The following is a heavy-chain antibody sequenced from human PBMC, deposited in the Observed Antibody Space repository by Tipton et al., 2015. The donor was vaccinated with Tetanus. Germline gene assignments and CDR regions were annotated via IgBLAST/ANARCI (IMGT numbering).Heavy chain of an antibody. CDR3: ARVIRRSMIGYGVFDA. D-gene: IGHD4-17*01. J-gene: IGHJ5*02. Sequence: GSLRLSCAVSGFVFSNYAMNWVRQAPGKGLEWVASISSTTSYIYYADSLKGRFTVSRDDAENSLYLQMTSLRGEDTAVYFCARVIRRSMIGYGVFDAWGQGALVAVSS. CDR1: GFVFSNYA. V-gene: IGHV3-21*06. CDR2: ISSTTSYI.